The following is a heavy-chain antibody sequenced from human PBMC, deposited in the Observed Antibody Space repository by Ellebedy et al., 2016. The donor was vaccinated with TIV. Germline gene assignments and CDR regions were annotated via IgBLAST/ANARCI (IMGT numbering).Heavy chain of an antibody. CDR2: IYYSGST. J-gene: IGHJ4*02. V-gene: IGHV4-59*01. CDR3: ASGFSYGLLDY. D-gene: IGHD5-18*01. CDR1: GGSISSYY. Sequence: MPSETLSLTCTVSGGSISSYYWSWIRQPPGKGLEWIGYIYYSGSTYYNPSLKSRVAISVDTSKNQFSLKLSSVTAADTAVFYCASGFSYGLLDYWGPGTLVAVSS.